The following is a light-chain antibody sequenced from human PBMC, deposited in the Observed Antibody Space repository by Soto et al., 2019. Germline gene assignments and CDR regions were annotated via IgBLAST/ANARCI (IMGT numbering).Light chain of an antibody. J-gene: IGKJ1*01. CDR2: DAS. V-gene: IGKV3-20*01. CDR3: QQYGSSPPT. CDR1: QSVSSNY. Sequence: IVLTQSPDTLSLSPGERSTLSCMASQSVSSNYLAWYQQKLGQAPRLLIYDASRRATGIPDRFSGSGSGTDFTLTISRLEPEDFAVYYCQQYGSSPPTFGQGTKVDIK.